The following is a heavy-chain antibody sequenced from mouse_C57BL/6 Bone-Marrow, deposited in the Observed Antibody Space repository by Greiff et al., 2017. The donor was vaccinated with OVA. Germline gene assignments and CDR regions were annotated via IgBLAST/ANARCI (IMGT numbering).Heavy chain of an antibody. Sequence: VQLQQSGAELARPGASVKLSCKASGYTFTSYGISWVKQRTGQGLEWIGEIYPRSGNTYYNEKFKGKATLTADKSSSTAYMELRSLTSEDSAVYFCARRGYYGSRAYWGQGTLVTVSA. CDR2: IYPRSGNT. CDR3: ARRGYYGSRAY. V-gene: IGHV1-81*01. J-gene: IGHJ3*01. D-gene: IGHD1-1*01. CDR1: GYTFTSYG.